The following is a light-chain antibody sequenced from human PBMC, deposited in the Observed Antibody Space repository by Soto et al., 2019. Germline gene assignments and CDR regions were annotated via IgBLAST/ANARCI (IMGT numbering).Light chain of an antibody. CDR2: LGS. V-gene: IGKV2-28*01. J-gene: IGKJ1*01. Sequence: DIVMTQSPLSLPVTPGEPASISCRSSQNPLHRNGNNYLDWYLQKPGQSPQPLIYLGSNRASGVPDRFSGSGSGTDFILKISRVEAEDVGVYYCMQPLHSPPTFGQGTKVDIK. CDR3: MQPLHSPPT. CDR1: QNPLHRNGNNY.